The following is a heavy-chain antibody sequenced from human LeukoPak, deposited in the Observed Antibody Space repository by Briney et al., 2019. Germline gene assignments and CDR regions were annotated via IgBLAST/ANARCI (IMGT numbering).Heavy chain of an antibody. CDR2: IYPGDSDT. CDR1: GYTFTNYW. V-gene: IGHV5-51*01. Sequence: GESLKISCKSSGYTFTNYWIGWVRQMPGKGLEWMGIIYPGDSDTRYSPSFQGQVTISADKSISAAYLQWSSLQASDTAMYYCARLPFRSCSSSSCYVVDYWGQGTLVTVSS. J-gene: IGHJ4*02. CDR3: ARLPFRSCSSSSCYVVDY. D-gene: IGHD2-2*01.